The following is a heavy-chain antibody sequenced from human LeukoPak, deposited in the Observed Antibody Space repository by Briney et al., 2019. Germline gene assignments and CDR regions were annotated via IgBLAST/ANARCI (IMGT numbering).Heavy chain of an antibody. D-gene: IGHD6-13*01. Sequence: SETLSLTCTVSGGSISSYYWSWIRQPPGKGLEWIGYIYYSGSTNYNPSLKSRVTISVDTSKNQFSLKLSSVTAADTAVYYCARHVARIAAAGTVWWFDPWGQGTLVSVSS. CDR1: GGSISSYY. J-gene: IGHJ5*02. CDR2: IYYSGST. CDR3: ARHVARIAAAGTVWWFDP. V-gene: IGHV4-59*08.